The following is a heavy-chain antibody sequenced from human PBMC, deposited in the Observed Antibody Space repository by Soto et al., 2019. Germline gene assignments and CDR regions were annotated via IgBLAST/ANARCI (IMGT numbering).Heavy chain of an antibody. CDR2: IIPILGIA. CDR1: GGTFSSYT. V-gene: IGHV1-69*04. CDR3: ARERGVVVPAAIMHGFFDI. D-gene: IGHD2-2*02. Sequence: SVKVSCKASGGTFSSYTISWVRQAPGQGLEWMGRIIPILGIANYAQKFQGRVTITADKSTSTAYMELSSLRSEDTAVYYCARERGVVVPAAIMHGFFDIWGQGTMVTVSS. J-gene: IGHJ3*02.